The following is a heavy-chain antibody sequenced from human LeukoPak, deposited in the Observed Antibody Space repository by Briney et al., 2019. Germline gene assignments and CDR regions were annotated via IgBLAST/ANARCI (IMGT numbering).Heavy chain of an antibody. V-gene: IGHV1-18*01. Sequence: ASVKVSFKASGYTFTSYGISWVRQAPGQGLEWMGWISAYNGNTNYAQKLQGRVTMTTDTSTSTAYMELRSLRSDDTAVYYCARDQSYYDSSGYYYLSAFDIWGQGTIVTVSS. CDR3: ARDQSYYDSSGYYYLSAFDI. D-gene: IGHD3-22*01. J-gene: IGHJ3*02. CDR1: GYTFTSYG. CDR2: ISAYNGNT.